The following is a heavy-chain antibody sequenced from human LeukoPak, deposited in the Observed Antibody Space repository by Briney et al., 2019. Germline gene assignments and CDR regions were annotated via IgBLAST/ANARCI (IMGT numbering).Heavy chain of an antibody. Sequence: SETLSLTCTVSGGSISSYYWSWIRQPPGKGLEWIGYIYYSGSTNYNPSLKSRVTISVDTSKNQFSLKLSSVTAADTAVYYCARAPKYYDILTDTRGPNYYYYYMDVWGKGTTVTISS. J-gene: IGHJ6*03. D-gene: IGHD3-9*01. V-gene: IGHV4-59*01. CDR3: ARAPKYYDILTDTRGPNYYYYYMDV. CDR1: GGSISSYY. CDR2: IYYSGST.